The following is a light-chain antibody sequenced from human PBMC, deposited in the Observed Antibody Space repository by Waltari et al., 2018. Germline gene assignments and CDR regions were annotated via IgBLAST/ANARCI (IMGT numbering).Light chain of an antibody. CDR3: QQYGDSPPYT. CDR1: QSVSRNS. Sequence: EIVLTQSPGTLSLSPGARATLSCRASQSVSRNSSTWSQQKHGQAPRLLIYDAATRAPGVPDRIGGSGSGTDFTLTISRLEPEDCAVYYCQQYGDSPPYTFGQGTRLEIK. V-gene: IGKV3-20*01. J-gene: IGKJ2*01. CDR2: DAA.